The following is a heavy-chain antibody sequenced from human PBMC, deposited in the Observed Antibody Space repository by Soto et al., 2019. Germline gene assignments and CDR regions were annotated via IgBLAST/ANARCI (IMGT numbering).Heavy chain of an antibody. Sequence: QVQLQESGPGLVKPSGTPSLTCAVSGGSISSSNWWSWVRQPPGKGLEWIGEIYHSGSTNYNPSLKSRVTISVDKSKNQFSLKLSSVTAADTAVYYCARDRRRVVPAEGYYYYGMDVWGQGTTVTVSS. CDR2: IYHSGST. CDR1: GGSISSSNW. V-gene: IGHV4-4*02. J-gene: IGHJ6*02. CDR3: ARDRRRVVPAEGYYYYGMDV. D-gene: IGHD2-2*01.